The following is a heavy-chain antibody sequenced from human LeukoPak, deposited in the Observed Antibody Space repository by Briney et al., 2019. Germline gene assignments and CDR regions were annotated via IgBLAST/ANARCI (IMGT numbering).Heavy chain of an antibody. CDR2: ISGSGGST. J-gene: IGHJ1*01. CDR1: GFTFSSYA. Sequence: PGGSLRLSCAASGFTFSSYAMSWVRQAPGKGLEWVSAISGSGGSTYYADSVKGRFTISRDNSKNTLYLQMNSLRAEDTAVYYWARADPSTYVGATFGDASDQGGQAPLVPVS. D-gene: IGHD1-26*01. V-gene: IGHV3-23*01. CDR3: ARADPSTYVGATFGDASDQ.